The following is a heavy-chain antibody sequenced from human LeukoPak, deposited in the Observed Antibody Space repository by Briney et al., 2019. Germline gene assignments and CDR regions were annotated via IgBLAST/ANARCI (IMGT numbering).Heavy chain of an antibody. D-gene: IGHD3-22*01. J-gene: IGHJ4*02. CDR1: GGSISSYY. Sequence: SETLSLTCTVSGGSISSYYWSWIRQPPGKELEWIGYIFHSGSTNYNPSLKSRVTISVDTSKNQFSLKLSSVTAADTAVYYCARRYYESSGYYYFDYWGQGTLVTVSS. CDR2: IFHSGST. V-gene: IGHV4-59*01. CDR3: ARRYYESSGYYYFDY.